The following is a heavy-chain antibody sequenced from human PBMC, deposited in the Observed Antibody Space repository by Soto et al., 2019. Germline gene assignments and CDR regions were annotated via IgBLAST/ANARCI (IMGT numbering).Heavy chain of an antibody. J-gene: IGHJ6*03. CDR3: ARGGRPCSSTRCYPYGGYYYYMDV. D-gene: IGHD2-2*01. CDR2: MNPNSGNT. CDR1: GYTFTSYD. Sequence: QVQLVQSGAEVKKPGASVKVSCKASGYTFTSYDINWVRQATGQGLEWMGWMNPNSGNTGYAQKFQGRVTMTRNTSISTAYMELSSLRSEDTAVYYCARGGRPCSSTRCYPYGGYYYYMDVWGKGTTVTVSS. V-gene: IGHV1-8*01.